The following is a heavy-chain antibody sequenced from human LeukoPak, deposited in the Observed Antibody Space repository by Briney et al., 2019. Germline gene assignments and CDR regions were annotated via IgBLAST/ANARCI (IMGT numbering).Heavy chain of an antibody. Sequence: GASVKVSCKASGYTFTSYGISWVRQAPGQGLEWMGWISAYNGNTNHAQKLQGRVTMTTDTSTSTAYMELRSLRSDDTAVYYCARADAIAVAGTSDYWGQGTLVTVSS. CDR3: ARADAIAVAGTSDY. CDR2: ISAYNGNT. D-gene: IGHD6-19*01. CDR1: GYTFTSYG. J-gene: IGHJ4*02. V-gene: IGHV1-18*01.